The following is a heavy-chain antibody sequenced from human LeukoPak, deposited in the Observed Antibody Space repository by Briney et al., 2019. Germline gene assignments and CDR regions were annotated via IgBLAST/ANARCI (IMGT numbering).Heavy chain of an antibody. V-gene: IGHV3-23*01. Sequence: PGGSLRLSCAASGFTFSSYAMSWVRQAPGKGLEWVSAISGSGGSTYYADSVKGRFTISRDNSKNTLYLQMNSLRAEDTAVYYCARGLLYANWFDPWGQGTLVTVSS. CDR2: ISGSGGST. CDR1: GFTFSSYA. D-gene: IGHD2-8*01. J-gene: IGHJ5*02. CDR3: ARGLLYANWFDP.